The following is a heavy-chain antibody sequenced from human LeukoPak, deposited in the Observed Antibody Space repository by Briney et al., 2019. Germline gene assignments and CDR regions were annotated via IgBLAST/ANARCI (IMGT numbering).Heavy chain of an antibody. J-gene: IGHJ2*01. CDR2: IYSSENT. D-gene: IGHD6-19*01. CDR3: ARFYSGPSGWFVLWYFDL. CDR1: GGSVSSYY. V-gene: IGHV4-4*09. Sequence: SETLSLTCTVSGGSVSSYYWSWVRQPPGKGLEWIGHIYSSENTKYNSSLESRVAMSLDTSKNRFFLKLSSVTAADTAVYYCARFYSGPSGWFVLWYFDLWGRGTLVTVSS.